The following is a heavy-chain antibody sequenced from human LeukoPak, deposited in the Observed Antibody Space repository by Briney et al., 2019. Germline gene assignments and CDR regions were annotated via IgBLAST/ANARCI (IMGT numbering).Heavy chain of an antibody. CDR1: GFTFSSYA. V-gene: IGHV3-30-3*01. CDR3: ARGPPFGDHTLDWYFDL. J-gene: IGHJ2*01. CDR2: ISYDGSNK. D-gene: IGHD3-3*01. Sequence: GRSLRLSCAASGFTFSSYAMHWVRQAPGKGLEWVAVISYDGSNKYYADSVKGRFTISRDNSKNTLYLQMNSLRAEDTAVYYCARGPPFGDHTLDWYFDLWGRGTLVTVSS.